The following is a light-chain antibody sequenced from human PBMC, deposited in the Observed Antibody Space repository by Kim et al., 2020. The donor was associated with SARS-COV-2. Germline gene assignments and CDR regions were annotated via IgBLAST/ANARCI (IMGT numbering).Light chain of an antibody. CDR1: KSVTRY. J-gene: IGKJ5*01. CDR2: DAS. Sequence: PGEKATLSCRASKSVTRYLAWYQQKPGQAPRLLIYDASNRATAIPARFSGSGSGTDFTLTISSLEPEDFALYYCQQRSNWPPVITFGQGTRLEIK. V-gene: IGKV3-11*01. CDR3: QQRSNWPPVIT.